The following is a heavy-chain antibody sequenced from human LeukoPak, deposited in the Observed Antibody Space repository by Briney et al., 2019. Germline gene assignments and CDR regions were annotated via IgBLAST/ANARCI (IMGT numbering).Heavy chain of an antibody. CDR1: GFTFSNAW. CDR2: ISSSSSYI. CDR3: ARELYYYDSSGQYFDY. V-gene: IGHV3-21*01. Sequence: PGGSLRLSCAASGFTFSNAWMNWVRQAPGKGLEWVSSISSSSSYIYYADSVKGRFTISRDNAKNSLYLQMNSLRAEDTAVYYCARELYYYDSSGQYFDYWGQGTLVTVSS. D-gene: IGHD3-22*01. J-gene: IGHJ4*02.